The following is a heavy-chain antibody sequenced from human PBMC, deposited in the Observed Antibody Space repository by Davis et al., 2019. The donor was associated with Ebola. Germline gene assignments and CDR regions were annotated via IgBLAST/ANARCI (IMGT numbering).Heavy chain of an antibody. V-gene: IGHV3-23*01. CDR2: ISVRSIT. Sequence: PGGSLRLSCAASGFIFSSYAISWVRQASGKGLEWVSSISVRSITYHADSVKGRFTISRDNSKNKLYLQMNSLRAEDTAVYYCAKVHPPTTVTTGWFDPWGQGTLVTVSS. D-gene: IGHD4-17*01. CDR3: AKVHPPTTVTTGWFDP. CDR1: GFIFSSYA. J-gene: IGHJ5*02.